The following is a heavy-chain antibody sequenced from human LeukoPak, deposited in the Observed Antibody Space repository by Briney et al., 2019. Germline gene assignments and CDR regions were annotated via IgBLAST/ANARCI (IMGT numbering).Heavy chain of an antibody. CDR1: GFTFTSDA. CDR2: TVSRGTT. D-gene: IGHD6-19*01. CDR3: AKCSTSAYTTGWCNWIDP. V-gene: IGHV3-23*01. Sequence: GGFLRLSCVASGFTFTSDAMNWVRQAPGKGLEWVSSTVSRGTTQYADSVKGRFTVSRDTSKNTLYLQMNSLRADDTAVYYCAKCSTSAYTTGWCNWIDPWGQGTLVTVSS. J-gene: IGHJ5*02.